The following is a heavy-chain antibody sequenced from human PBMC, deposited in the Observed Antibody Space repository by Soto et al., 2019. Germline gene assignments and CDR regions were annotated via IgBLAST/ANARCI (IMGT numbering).Heavy chain of an antibody. J-gene: IGHJ3*02. CDR1: GGTFSSYD. CDR2: ISAYNGDT. CDR3: ARDRRQYSGSGSYYTHHAFDI. Sequence: GASVKVSCKAFGGTFSSYDISGLRKAPGPGLEWMGWISAYNGDTNYAQNFQGRVTMTTDTSTSTAYMELRSLRSDDTAIYYCARDRRQYSGSGSYYTHHAFDIWGQGTMVTGS. V-gene: IGHV1-18*01. D-gene: IGHD3-10*01.